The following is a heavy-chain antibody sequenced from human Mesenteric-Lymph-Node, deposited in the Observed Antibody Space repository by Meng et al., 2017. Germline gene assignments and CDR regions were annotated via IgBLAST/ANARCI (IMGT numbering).Heavy chain of an antibody. CDR3: AIREVPAAEGVGFDY. J-gene: IGHJ4*02. D-gene: IGHD2-2*01. CDR1: GFTFSNYA. V-gene: IGHV3-30*07. CDR2: ISYGGSNK. Sequence: GGSLRLSCAASGFTFSNYAMHWVRQAPGKGLEWVAIISYGGSNKYYADSVKGRFTISRDNSKNTLYLQMNSLKAEDTAVYYCAIREVPAAEGVGFDYWGQGTLVTVSS.